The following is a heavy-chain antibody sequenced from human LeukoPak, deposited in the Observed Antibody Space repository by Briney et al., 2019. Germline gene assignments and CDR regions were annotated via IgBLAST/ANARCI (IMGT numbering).Heavy chain of an antibody. D-gene: IGHD3-22*01. CDR1: GFPFSSYA. J-gene: IGHJ4*02. CDR3: ARLYYYDSSGSALDY. Sequence: GGSLRLSCAASGFPFSSYAMNWVRQAPGKGLEWVSVIYSGGSTYYADSVKGRFTISRDNSKNTLYLQMNSLRAEDTAVYYCARLYYYDSSGSALDYWGQGTLVTVSS. CDR2: IYSGGST. V-gene: IGHV3-53*01.